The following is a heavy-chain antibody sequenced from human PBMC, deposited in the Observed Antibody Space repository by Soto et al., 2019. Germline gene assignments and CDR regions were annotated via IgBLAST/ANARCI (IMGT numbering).Heavy chain of an antibody. CDR3: ARGMDIVVVPAYIFNYGMAV. V-gene: IGHV1-69*13. Sequence: ASVKVSCKASGGTFSSYAISWVRQAPGQGLEWMGGIIPIFGTANYAQKFQGRVTITADESTSTAYMELSSLRSEDTAVYYCARGMDIVVVPAYIFNYGMAVWGQGTTVTVSS. J-gene: IGHJ6*02. CDR2: IIPIFGTA. CDR1: GGTFSSYA. D-gene: IGHD2-2*03.